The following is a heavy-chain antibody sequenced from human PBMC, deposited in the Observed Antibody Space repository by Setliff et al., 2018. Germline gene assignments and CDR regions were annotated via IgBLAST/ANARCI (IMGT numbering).Heavy chain of an antibody. J-gene: IGHJ3*02. V-gene: IGHV3-21*05. D-gene: IGHD6-13*01. Sequence: GSLRLSCEASGFTFSGYSMNWVRQAPGKGLEWVSYISSSTYIYYADSMKGRFTISRDNAKNSLYLQMNSLRAEDTAVYYCASAGHSGSWFPFDAFHIWGQGTMVTVSS. CDR3: ASAGHSGSWFPFDAFHI. CDR2: ISSSTYI. CDR1: GFTFSGYS.